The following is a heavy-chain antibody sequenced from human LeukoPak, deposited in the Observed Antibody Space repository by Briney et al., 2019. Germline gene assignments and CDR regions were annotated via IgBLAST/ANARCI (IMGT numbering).Heavy chain of an antibody. V-gene: IGHV4-59*01. D-gene: IGHD3-10*01. CDR3: ARAYGSGSPFLY. J-gene: IGHJ4*02. CDR1: GGSISSYY. Sequence: SETLSLTCTVSGGSISSYYWSWIRQPPGKGLEWIGYIFYSGSTNYIPSLKSRVTISVDTSKNQFSLKLISVAAADTAVYYCARAYGSGSPFLYWGLGTLVTVSS. CDR2: IFYSGST.